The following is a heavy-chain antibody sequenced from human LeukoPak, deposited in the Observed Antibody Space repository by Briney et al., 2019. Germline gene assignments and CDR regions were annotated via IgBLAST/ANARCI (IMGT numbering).Heavy chain of an antibody. CDR1: GGSISSSSYY. D-gene: IGHD3-22*01. CDR2: IYYSGSA. J-gene: IGHJ4*02. V-gene: IGHV4-39*01. Sequence: PSETLSLTCTVSGGSISSSSYYWGWIRQPQGKGLEWIGSIYYSGSAYYNPSLKSRVTISVDTSKNQFSLKLSSVTAADTAVYYCASYGPYHYDSSGYYYSYYFDYWGQGTLVTVSS. CDR3: ASYGPYHYDSSGYYYSYYFDY.